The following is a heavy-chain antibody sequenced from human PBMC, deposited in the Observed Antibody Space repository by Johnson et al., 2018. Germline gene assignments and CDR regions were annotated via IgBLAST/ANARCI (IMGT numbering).Heavy chain of an antibody. CDR1: GFTVSSNF. J-gene: IGHJ6*02. CDR3: ASDHGVVGAGCRHYCGMDV. V-gene: IGHV3-53*01. CDR2: IFSDGTT. D-gene: IGHD2-15*01. Sequence: EVQLVESGGGLIQPGGSLRLSCAASGFTVSSNFMNWVRQAPGKGLEWVSIIFSDGTTYYADSVKGRFTVSRDHSKNTLYLQMNSLRAEDTAVYYCASDHGVVGAGCRHYCGMDVWGQGTTVTVSS.